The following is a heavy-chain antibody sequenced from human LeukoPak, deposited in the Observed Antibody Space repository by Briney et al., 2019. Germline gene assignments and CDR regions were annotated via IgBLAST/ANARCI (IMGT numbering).Heavy chain of an antibody. CDR3: ARVSSAVVAPFDY. CDR1: GGSFSGYY. V-gene: IGHV4-34*01. CDR2: INHSGST. D-gene: IGHD4-23*01. Sequence: SETLSLTCAVYGGSFSGYYWSWIRQPPGKGLEGIGEINHSGSTNYNPSLKSRVTISVDTSKNQFSLKLSSVTAADTAVYYCARVSSAVVAPFDYWGQGTLVTVSS. J-gene: IGHJ4*02.